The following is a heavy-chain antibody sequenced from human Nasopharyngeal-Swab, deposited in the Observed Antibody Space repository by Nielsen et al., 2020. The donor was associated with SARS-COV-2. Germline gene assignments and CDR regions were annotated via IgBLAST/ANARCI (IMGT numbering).Heavy chain of an antibody. D-gene: IGHD3-10*01. CDR1: GFTFSSYG. J-gene: IGHJ3*02. CDR2: IWYDGSNK. V-gene: IGHV3-33*01. Sequence: GESLKISCAASGFTFSSYGMHWVRQAPGKGLEWVAVIWYDGSNKYYADSVKGRFTISRDNAKNSLYLQMNSLRAEDTAVYYCARETPSLWFGEDAFDIWGQGTMVTVSS. CDR3: ARETPSLWFGEDAFDI.